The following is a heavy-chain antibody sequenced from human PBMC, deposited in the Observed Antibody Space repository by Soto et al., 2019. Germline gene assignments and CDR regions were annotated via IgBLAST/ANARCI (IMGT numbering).Heavy chain of an antibody. V-gene: IGHV3-30*18. Sequence: QVQLVESGGGVVQPGRSLRLSCAASGFTFSSHGLHWVRQAPSRGLEWVAVISYDGTNKQYGDSVKGRFTISRDNSQNTLYVQMNSLRGADTAVYYCVKDRRTEAYGMEVWGQGTTVTVSS. CDR1: GFTFSSHG. CDR3: VKDRRTEAYGMEV. D-gene: IGHD2-21*01. CDR2: ISYDGTNK. J-gene: IGHJ6*02.